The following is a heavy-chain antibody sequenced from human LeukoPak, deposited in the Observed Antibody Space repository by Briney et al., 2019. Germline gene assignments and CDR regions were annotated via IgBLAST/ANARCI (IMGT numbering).Heavy chain of an antibody. CDR1: GYTFTSYG. CDR3: ATGSQYSYGLYYFDY. Sequence: ASVKVSCKASGYTFTSYGISWVRQAPGQGLEWMGWISAYNGNTNYAQRLQGRVTMTTDTSTSTPYMELRSLRSDDTAVYYCATGSQYSYGLYYFDYWGQGTLVTVSS. D-gene: IGHD5-18*01. V-gene: IGHV1-18*01. CDR2: ISAYNGNT. J-gene: IGHJ4*02.